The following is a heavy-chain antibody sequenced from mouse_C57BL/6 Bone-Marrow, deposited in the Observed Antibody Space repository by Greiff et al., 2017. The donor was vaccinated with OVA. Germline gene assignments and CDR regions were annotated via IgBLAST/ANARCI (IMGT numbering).Heavy chain of an antibody. CDR1: GFTFSDYY. CDR2: ISNGGGST. Sequence: EVHLVESGGGLVQPGGSLKLSCAASGFTFSDYYMYWVRQTPEKRLEWVAYISNGGGSTYYPDTVKGRFTISRDNAKNTLYLQMSRLKSEDTAMYYCASYAMDYWGQGTSVTVSS. CDR3: ASYAMDY. J-gene: IGHJ4*01. V-gene: IGHV5-12*01.